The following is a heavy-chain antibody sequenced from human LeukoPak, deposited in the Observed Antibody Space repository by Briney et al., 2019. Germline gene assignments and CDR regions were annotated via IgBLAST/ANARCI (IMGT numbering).Heavy chain of an antibody. J-gene: IGHJ6*02. V-gene: IGHV3-21*01. CDR2: ISSSSYI. Sequence: GGSLRLSCAASGFTFSSYSLNWVRQAPGKGLEWVSSISSSSYIYYADSVKGRFTISRDNAKNSLYLQMNSLRAEDTAVYYCARECGLRYFDWSLLDYGMDVWGQGTTVTVSS. CDR3: ARECGLRYFDWSLLDYGMDV. D-gene: IGHD3-9*01. CDR1: GFTFSSYS.